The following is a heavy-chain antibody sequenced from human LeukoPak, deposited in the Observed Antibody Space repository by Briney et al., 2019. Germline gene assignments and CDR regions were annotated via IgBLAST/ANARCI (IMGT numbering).Heavy chain of an antibody. J-gene: IGHJ4*02. CDR1: EFTFSSYW. D-gene: IGHD4/OR15-4a*01. Sequence: GSLRLSCAASEFTFSSYWMSWVRQAPGKGLEWVASIKQDGSEKYYVDSVKGRVTISRDNAKDSLYLQMNSLRAEDTAVYYCARVFGAGYSDYWGQGTLVTVSS. CDR3: ARVFGAGYSDY. CDR2: IKQDGSEK. V-gene: IGHV3-7*01.